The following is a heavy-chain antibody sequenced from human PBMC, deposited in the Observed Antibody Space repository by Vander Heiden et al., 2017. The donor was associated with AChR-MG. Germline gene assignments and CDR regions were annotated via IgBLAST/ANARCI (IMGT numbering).Heavy chain of an antibody. CDR2: ISGSGGST. CDR1: GFTFSSYA. J-gene: IGHJ4*02. Sequence: EVQLLESGGGLVQPGGSLRLSCAASGFTFSSYAMSWVRQAPGKGLEWVSAISGSGGSTYYADSVKGRFTISRDNSKNTLYLQMKSVRAEDTAVYYCAKKTTVTTGLGYWGQGTLVTVSS. V-gene: IGHV3-23*01. D-gene: IGHD4-17*01. CDR3: AKKTTVTTGLGY.